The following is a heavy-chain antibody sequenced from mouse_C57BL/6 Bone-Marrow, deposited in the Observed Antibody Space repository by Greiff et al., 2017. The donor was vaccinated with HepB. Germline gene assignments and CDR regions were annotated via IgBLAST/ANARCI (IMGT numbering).Heavy chain of an antibody. CDR3: ARMVRYFDY. Sequence: QVQLQQSGAELVKPGASVKLSCKASGYTFTSYWMQWVKQRPGQGLEWIGEIDPSDSYTNYNQKFKGKATLTVDTSSSTAYMQLSSLTSEDSAVYYCARMVRYFDYWGQGTTLTVSS. CDR1: GYTFTSYW. V-gene: IGHV1-50*01. CDR2: IDPSDSYT. D-gene: IGHD2-2*01. J-gene: IGHJ2*01.